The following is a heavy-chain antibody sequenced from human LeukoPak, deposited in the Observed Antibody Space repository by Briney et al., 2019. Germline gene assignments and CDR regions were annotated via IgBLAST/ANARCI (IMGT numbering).Heavy chain of an antibody. CDR3: AILGHYYGSGSYLDGIDY. Sequence: ASVKVSCKASGYTFTSYDINWVRQATGQGLEWMGWMNPNSGNTGYAQKFQGRATMTRNTSISTAYMELSSLRSEDTAVYYCAILGHYYGSGSYLDGIDYWGQGTLVTVSS. V-gene: IGHV1-8*01. D-gene: IGHD3-10*01. CDR1: GYTFTSYD. CDR2: MNPNSGNT. J-gene: IGHJ4*02.